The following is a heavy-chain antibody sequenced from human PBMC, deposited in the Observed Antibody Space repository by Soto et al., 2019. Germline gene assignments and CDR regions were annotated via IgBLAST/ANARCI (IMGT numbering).Heavy chain of an antibody. V-gene: IGHV5-51*01. Sequence: GESLKISCKGSGYSLTNNWIGWVRQMPGKGLEWMGIIYLADSDTRYSPSFQGQVTISADRSISTAYLQWSSLKASDTAMYYCARHYFRAQSSNWYEAYFDYWGQGTLVTVSS. CDR1: GYSLTNNW. CDR2: IYLADSDT. J-gene: IGHJ4*02. D-gene: IGHD6-13*01. CDR3: ARHYFRAQSSNWYEAYFDY.